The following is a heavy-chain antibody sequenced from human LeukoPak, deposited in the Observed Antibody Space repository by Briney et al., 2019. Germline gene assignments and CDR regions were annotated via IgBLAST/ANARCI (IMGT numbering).Heavy chain of an antibody. CDR2: ISRSSSYI. CDR1: GFTSSSYS. CDR3: ARSPIPRGYMDV. V-gene: IGHV3-21*01. Sequence: PGGSLRLSCAASGFTSSSYSMNWVRQDLGKVLDLVSSISRSSSYIYYADSGKGRFTIYRDNAKNSLYLQMNSLRAEDMAVYYCARSPIPRGYMDVWGKGTTVTVSS. J-gene: IGHJ6*03.